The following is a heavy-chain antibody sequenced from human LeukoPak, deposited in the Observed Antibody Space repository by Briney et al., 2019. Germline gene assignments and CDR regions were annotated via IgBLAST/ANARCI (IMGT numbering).Heavy chain of an antibody. V-gene: IGHV3-13*01. J-gene: IGHJ4*02. Sequence: GGSLRLSCAASGFTFSSYDMHWVRQATGKGLEWVSAIGTTGDTYYPDSVRGRFTISRENAKNSLYLQMNSLRAGDTAVYYCASSPPYSSSWYALDSWGQGTLVTVSS. CDR1: GFTFSSYD. D-gene: IGHD6-13*01. CDR3: ASSPPYSSSWYALDS. CDR2: IGTTGDT.